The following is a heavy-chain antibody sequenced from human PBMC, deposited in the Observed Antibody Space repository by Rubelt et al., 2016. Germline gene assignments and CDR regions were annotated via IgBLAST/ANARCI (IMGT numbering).Heavy chain of an antibody. CDR2: ISSSSSYI. V-gene: IGHV3-21*01. D-gene: IGHD6-13*01. Sequence: GLEWVSSISSSSSYIYYADSVKGRFTISRDNSKNTQYLQMNSLRAEDTAVYYCARDSAAGTGWFDPWGQGTLVTVSS. CDR3: ARDSAAGTGWFDP. J-gene: IGHJ5*02.